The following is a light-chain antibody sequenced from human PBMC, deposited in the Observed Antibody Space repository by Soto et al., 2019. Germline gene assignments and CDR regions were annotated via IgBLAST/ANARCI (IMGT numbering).Light chain of an antibody. CDR2: WAS. CDR3: QQYLSFPIYT. Sequence: DIVLTQSPDSLAVSLGEPATINCKSSQSALFSGSNKNYLAWYQHRPGQPLKLLFHWASTRASGVPDRFSASGYGTDFTLTISSVQPEDVAIYYGQQYLSFPIYTFAQGTKLEIK. V-gene: IGKV4-1*01. CDR1: QSALFSGSNKNY. J-gene: IGKJ2*01.